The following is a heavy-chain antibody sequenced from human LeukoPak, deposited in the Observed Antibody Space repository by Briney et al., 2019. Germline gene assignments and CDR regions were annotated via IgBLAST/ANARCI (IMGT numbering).Heavy chain of an antibody. J-gene: IGHJ4*02. CDR3: ARNPYGDYYFDY. CDR1: GFTFSSYA. Sequence: GGSLRLSCAASGFTFSSYAMHWVRQAPGKGLEWVAVISYDGSNKHYADSVKGRFTISRDNSKNTLYLQMNSLRTEDTAVYYCARNPYGDYYFDYWGQGTLVTVSS. D-gene: IGHD4-17*01. V-gene: IGHV3-30-3*01. CDR2: ISYDGSNK.